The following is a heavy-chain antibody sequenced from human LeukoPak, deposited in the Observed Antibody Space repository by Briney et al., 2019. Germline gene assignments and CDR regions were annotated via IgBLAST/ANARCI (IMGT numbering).Heavy chain of an antibody. J-gene: IGHJ4*02. CDR3: AKDISYYDSSGYYGVDY. V-gene: IGHV3-9*01. Sequence: GRSLRLSCAASGFTFDDYAMHWVRQAPGKGLEWVSGISWNSVSIGYADSVKGRFTLSRDNAKNSLYLQMNSLRAEDTALYYCAKDISYYDSSGYYGVDYWGQGTLVTVSS. CDR1: GFTFDDYA. D-gene: IGHD3-22*01. CDR2: ISWNSVSI.